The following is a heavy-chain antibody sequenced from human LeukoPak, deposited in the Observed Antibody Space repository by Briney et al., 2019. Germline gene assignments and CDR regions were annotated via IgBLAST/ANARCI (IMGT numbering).Heavy chain of an antibody. D-gene: IGHD4-17*01. V-gene: IGHV3-30*04. CDR1: GFTFRSYS. J-gene: IGHJ4*02. CDR2: ISYDGSNK. CDR3: ARDLATVTYYGSHFDY. Sequence: TGGSLRLSCAASGFTFRSYSMHWVRQAPGKGLEWVAVISYDGSNKYYADSVKGRFTISRDNSKNTLYLQMNSLRTEDTAVYYCARDLATVTYYGSHFDYWGQGTLVTVSS.